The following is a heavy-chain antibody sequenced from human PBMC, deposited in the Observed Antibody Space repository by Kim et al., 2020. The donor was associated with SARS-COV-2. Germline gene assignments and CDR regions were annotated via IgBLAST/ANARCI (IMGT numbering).Heavy chain of an antibody. CDR1: GGSISSYY. CDR3: ARYGSGTAFDI. D-gene: IGHD3-10*01. V-gene: IGHV4-59*08. Sequence: SETLSLTCTVSGGSISSYYWSWIRQPPGKGLEWIGHIHYSGSTKYNPSLKSRVTISVDTSKNQFSLKLSSVTAADTAVYYCARYGSGTAFDIWGQGTMVAVSS. J-gene: IGHJ3*02. CDR2: IHYSGST.